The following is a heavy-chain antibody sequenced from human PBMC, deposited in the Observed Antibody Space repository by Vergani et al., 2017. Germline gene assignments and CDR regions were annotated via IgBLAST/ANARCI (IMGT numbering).Heavy chain of an antibody. J-gene: IGHJ6*03. CDR3: ARVRLAARPWGDYYYYMDV. D-gene: IGHD6-6*01. CDR2: IYYSGST. CDR1: GGSISSGGYY. V-gene: IGHV4-31*03. Sequence: QVQLQESGPALVKPSQTLSLTCTVSGGSISSGGYYWSWIRQHPGKGLEWIGYIYYSGSTYYNPSLKSRVTISVDTSKNQFSLKLSSVTAADTAVYYCARVRLAARPWGDYYYYMDVWGKGTTVTVSS.